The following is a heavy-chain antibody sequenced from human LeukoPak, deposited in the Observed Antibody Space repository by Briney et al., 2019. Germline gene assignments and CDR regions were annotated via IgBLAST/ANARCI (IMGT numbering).Heavy chain of an antibody. CDR1: GFTFSSYG. D-gene: IGHD3-9*01. V-gene: IGHV3-33*01. CDR2: IWYDGSNK. J-gene: IGHJ5*02. CDR3: ARDLGYYDILTGYYPRSAASNWFDP. Sequence: GGSLRLSCAASGFTFSSYGMPWVRQAPGKGLEWVAVIWYDGSNKYYADSVKGRFTISRDNSKNTLYLQMNSLRAEDTAVYYCARDLGYYDILTGYYPRSAASNWFDPWGQGTLVTVSS.